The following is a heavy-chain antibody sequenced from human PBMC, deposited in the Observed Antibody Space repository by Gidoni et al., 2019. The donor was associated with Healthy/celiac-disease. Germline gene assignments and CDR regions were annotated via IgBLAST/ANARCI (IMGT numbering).Heavy chain of an antibody. CDR1: GGSISSYY. D-gene: IGHD4-17*01. J-gene: IGHJ4*02. Sequence: QVQLQESGPGRVKPSETLSLTCTVSGGSISSYYWSWIRQPPGKGLELIGYIYDSGSTHYNPSLKSRVSISVDTSKNQFSLKLSSLTAADPAVYYFARSGGDYGGIFDYWGQGTLVTVSS. V-gene: IGHV4-59*01. CDR3: ARSGGDYGGIFDY. CDR2: IYDSGST.